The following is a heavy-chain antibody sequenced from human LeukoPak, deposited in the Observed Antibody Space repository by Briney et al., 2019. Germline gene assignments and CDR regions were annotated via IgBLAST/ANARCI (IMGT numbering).Heavy chain of an antibody. Sequence: GASVKVSCRASGYTFTNYNIAWVRQAPGQGLEWMGRIIPIFGTANYAQKFQGRVTITTDESTSTAYMELSSLRSEDTAVYYCARALVVVPAATLYMDVWGKGTTVTVSS. CDR2: IIPIFGTA. CDR3: ARALVVVPAATLYMDV. V-gene: IGHV1-69*05. D-gene: IGHD2-2*01. CDR1: GYTFTNYN. J-gene: IGHJ6*03.